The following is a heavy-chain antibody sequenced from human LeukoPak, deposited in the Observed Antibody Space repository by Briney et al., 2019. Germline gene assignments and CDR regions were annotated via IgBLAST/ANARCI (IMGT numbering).Heavy chain of an antibody. CDR1: GGSISSGDYY. CDR2: IYYSGST. D-gene: IGHD3-3*01. Sequence: SQTLSLTCTVSGGSISSGDYYWSWIRQPPGKGLEWIGYIYYSGSTYYNPSLKSRVTISVDTSRNQFSPKLSSVTAADTAVYYCATRYYDFWSGYYFSYWGQGTLVTVSS. J-gene: IGHJ4*02. CDR3: ATRYYDFWSGYYFSY. V-gene: IGHV4-30-4*08.